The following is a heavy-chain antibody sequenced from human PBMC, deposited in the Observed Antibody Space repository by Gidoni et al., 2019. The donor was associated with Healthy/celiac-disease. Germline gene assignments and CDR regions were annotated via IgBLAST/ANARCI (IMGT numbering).Heavy chain of an antibody. CDR2: ISYDGSNK. J-gene: IGHJ4*02. V-gene: IGHV3-30*04. CDR1: GFTFSSYA. CDR3: ARDRGSGSYYNYFDY. D-gene: IGHD3-10*01. Sequence: QVQLVESGGGVVQPGRSLRLSCAASGFTFSSYAMHWVRQAPGKGLEWVAAISYDGSNKYYADSVKGRFTISRDNSKNTLYLQMNSLRAEDTAVYYCARDRGSGSYYNYFDYWGQGTLVTVSS.